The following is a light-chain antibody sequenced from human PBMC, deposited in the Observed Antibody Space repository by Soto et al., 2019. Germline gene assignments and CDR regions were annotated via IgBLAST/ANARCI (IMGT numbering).Light chain of an antibody. CDR3: SSYAGSNIHYV. CDR2: EVS. J-gene: IGLJ1*01. V-gene: IGLV2-8*01. CDR1: SSDVGGYNY. Sequence: QSVLTQPPSASGSPGQSVTISCTGTSSDVGGYNYVSWYQQHPGKAPKLIIYEVSKRPSGVPDRFSGSKSGSTASLTVSGLQAEDEADYYRSSYAGSNIHYVFGTGTKVTVL.